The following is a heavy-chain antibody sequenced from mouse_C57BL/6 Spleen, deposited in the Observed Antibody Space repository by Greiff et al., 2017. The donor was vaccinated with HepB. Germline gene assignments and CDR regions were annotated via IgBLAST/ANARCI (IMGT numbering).Heavy chain of an antibody. J-gene: IGHJ2*01. CDR3: TRAPLNFDY. CDR2: IDPETGGT. CDR1: GYTFTDYE. V-gene: IGHV1-15*01. Sequence: QVQLKESGAELVRPGASVTLSCKASGYTFTDYEMHWVKQTPVHGLEWIGAIDPETGGTAYNQKFKGKAILTADKSSSTAYMELRSLTSEDSAVYYCTRAPLNFDYWGQGTTLTVSS.